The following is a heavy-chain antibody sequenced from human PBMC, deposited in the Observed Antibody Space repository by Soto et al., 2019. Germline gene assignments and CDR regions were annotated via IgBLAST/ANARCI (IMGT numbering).Heavy chain of an antibody. D-gene: IGHD6-13*01. V-gene: IGHV4-39*01. CDR3: ARGLAAAGTRFDP. CDR1: GGSISSSSYY. CDR2: IYYSGST. J-gene: IGHJ5*02. Sequence: QLQLQESGPGLVKPSETLSLTCTVSGGSISSSSYYWGWIRQPPGKGLEWIGSIYYSGSTYYNPPLRSRFTISVDTSKNQFSLKLSSVTAADTAVYYCARGLAAAGTRFDPWGQGTLVTVSS.